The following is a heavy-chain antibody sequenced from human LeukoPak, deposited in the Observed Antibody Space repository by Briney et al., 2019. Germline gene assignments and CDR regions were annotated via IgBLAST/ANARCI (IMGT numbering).Heavy chain of an antibody. Sequence: PGGSLRLSCAASGFTFSSYGMHWVRQAPGKGLEWVAVISYDGSNKYYADSVKGRFTISRDNSKNTLYLQMNSLRAEDTAVYYCAKDRGYCSGGSCYRGYYYGMDVWGKGTTVTVSS. D-gene: IGHD2-15*01. CDR1: GFTFSSYG. CDR2: ISYDGSNK. V-gene: IGHV3-30*18. CDR3: AKDRGYCSGGSCYRGYYYGMDV. J-gene: IGHJ6*04.